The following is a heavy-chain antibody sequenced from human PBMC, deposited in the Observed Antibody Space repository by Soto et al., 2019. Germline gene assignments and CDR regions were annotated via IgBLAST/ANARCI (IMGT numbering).Heavy chain of an antibody. D-gene: IGHD2-21*02. J-gene: IGHJ1*01. Sequence: QVQLVQSGAEVKKPGSSVKVSCKASGGTFSSYAISWVRQAPGQGLEWMGGIIPIFGTASYAQKFQGRVTITADESTSTAHMGLSSRKSEDTAVYYCAGSGACGGGGYCWRWLGSWGQGTLVTVSS. CDR1: GGTFSSYA. V-gene: IGHV1-69*12. CDR3: AGSGACGGGGYCWRWLGS. CDR2: IIPIFGTA.